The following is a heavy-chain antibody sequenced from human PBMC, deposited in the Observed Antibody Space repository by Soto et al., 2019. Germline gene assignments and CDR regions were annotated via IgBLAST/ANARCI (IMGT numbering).Heavy chain of an antibody. Sequence: LSLTCTVSGNSISTGAYYWSWLRQHPVKGLEWIGHIFYSGNTHYSPSLESRVTISVDTSKNQFSIKLTSVTVADTAVYYCAREGRSAAPQAGFDLWGQGTLVTVSS. J-gene: IGHJ4*02. CDR1: GNSISTGAYY. CDR3: AREGRSAAPQAGFDL. D-gene: IGHD3-10*01. V-gene: IGHV4-31*03. CDR2: IFYSGNT.